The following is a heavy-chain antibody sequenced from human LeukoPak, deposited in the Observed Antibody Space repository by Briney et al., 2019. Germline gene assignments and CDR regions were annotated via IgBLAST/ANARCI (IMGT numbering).Heavy chain of an antibody. CDR2: IYHSGST. V-gene: IGHV4-4*02. D-gene: IGHD3-10*01. Sequence: PSETLSLTCAVSGGSISSSNWWSWVRQPPGKGLEWIGEIYHSGSTNYNPSLKSRVTISVDTSKNQFSLKLSSVTAADTAVYYCAREIDSITMVRGVIIRAHWFDPWGQGTLVTVSS. J-gene: IGHJ5*02. CDR1: GGSISSSNW. CDR3: AREIDSITMVRGVIIRAHWFDP.